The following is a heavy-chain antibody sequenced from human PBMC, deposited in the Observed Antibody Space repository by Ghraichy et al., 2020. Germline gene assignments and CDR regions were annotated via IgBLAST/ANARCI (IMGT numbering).Heavy chain of an antibody. CDR3: VRDHMWAFDH. V-gene: IGHV3-48*02. Sequence: GGSLRLSCAASGFSFSSYTMNWVRQAPGKGLEWVSYISSERTTYADSVKGRFTISRDDAKNSLYLQMNSLRDDDTAVYYCVRDHMWAFDHWGQGSLVTVSS. CDR1: GFSFSSYT. D-gene: IGHD1-26*01. J-gene: IGHJ4*02. CDR2: ISSERTT.